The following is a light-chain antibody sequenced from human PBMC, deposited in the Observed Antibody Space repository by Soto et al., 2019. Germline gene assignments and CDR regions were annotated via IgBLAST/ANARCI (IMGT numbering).Light chain of an antibody. J-gene: IGKJ4*01. CDR3: QQFSSYPLT. V-gene: IGKV3-20*01. Sequence: VLSQSPGTLSLSPGERATLSCRASQTVRNNYLAWYQQKPGQAPRLXIYDASSRATGIPDGFSGGGSGTDFTLTISRLEPEDFAVYYCQQFSSYPLTFGGGTKVDIK. CDR2: DAS. CDR1: QTVRNNY.